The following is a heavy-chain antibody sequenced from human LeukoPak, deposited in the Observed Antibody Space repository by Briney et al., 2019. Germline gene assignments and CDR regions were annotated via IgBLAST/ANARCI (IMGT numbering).Heavy chain of an antibody. CDR3: AKEGTAMGEFHFDY. J-gene: IGHJ4*02. Sequence: PGRSLRLSCAASGFTFSSYGMHWVRQAPGKGLEWVAVISYDGSNKYYVDSVKGRFTISRDNSKNTLYLQMNSLRAEDTAVYYCAKEGTAMGEFHFDYWGQGTLVTVSP. CDR1: GFTFSSYG. CDR2: ISYDGSNK. V-gene: IGHV3-30*18. D-gene: IGHD3-16*01.